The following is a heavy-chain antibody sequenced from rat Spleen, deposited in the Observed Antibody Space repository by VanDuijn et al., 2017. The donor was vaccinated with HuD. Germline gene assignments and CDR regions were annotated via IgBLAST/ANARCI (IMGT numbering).Heavy chain of an antibody. CDR3: ARQRSSFDY. CDR2: ISYDGSGT. CDR1: GFTFSNYG. V-gene: IGHV5-29*01. Sequence: EVQLVESGGGLVQPGRSLKLSCAASGFTFSNYGMAWVRQAPTKGLDWVATISYDGSGTYYRDSVKGRFTISRDNAKSTLYLQMDSLRSEDTASYYCARQRSSFDYWGQGVMVTVSS. J-gene: IGHJ2*01.